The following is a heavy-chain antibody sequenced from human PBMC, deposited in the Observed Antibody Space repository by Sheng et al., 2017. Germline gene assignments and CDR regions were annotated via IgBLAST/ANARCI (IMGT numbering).Heavy chain of an antibody. V-gene: IGHV1-18*01. CDR2: ISAYNGNT. CDR3: TRDVAHPLYDSSGFQYRDNFDS. J-gene: IGHJ4*02. CDR1: GYTFTSYG. D-gene: IGHD3-22*01. Sequence: QVQLVQSGVEVKKPGASVKVSCKATGYTFTSYGITWVRQAPGEGLEWMGWISAYNGNTKYAQKLQDRVTMTTDTSTSTAYMELRSLRSDDTAVYYCTRDVAHPLYDSSGFQYRDNFDSWGQGTLVTVSS.